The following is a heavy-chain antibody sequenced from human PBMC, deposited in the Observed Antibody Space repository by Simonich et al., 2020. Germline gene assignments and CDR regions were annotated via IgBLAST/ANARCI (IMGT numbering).Heavy chain of an antibody. CDR1: GYTFTGYY. J-gene: IGHJ6*02. Sequence: GAEVKKPGASVKVSCKASGYTFTGYYMHWVRQAPGQGLEWMGRINPNSGGTNYEQKFQGRVTMTRDTSISTAYMELSRLSSDDTAVYYGARVPGIYYYYGMDVWGQGTTVTVSS. CDR3: ARVPGIYYYYGMDV. CDR2: INPNSGGT. D-gene: IGHD3-10*01. V-gene: IGHV1-2*06.